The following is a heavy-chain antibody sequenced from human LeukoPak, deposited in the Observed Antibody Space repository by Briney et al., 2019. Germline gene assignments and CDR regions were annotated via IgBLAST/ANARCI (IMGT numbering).Heavy chain of an antibody. D-gene: IGHD6-13*01. CDR3: AREIGQQLVYYYFDY. J-gene: IGHJ4*02. Sequence: SETLSLTCAVYGGSFSGYYWSWIRQPPGKGLEWIGEINHSGSTNYNPSLKSRVTISVDTSKNQFSLKLSSVTAADTAVYYCAREIGQQLVYYYFDYWGQGTLVTVSS. CDR1: GGSFSGYY. V-gene: IGHV4-34*01. CDR2: INHSGST.